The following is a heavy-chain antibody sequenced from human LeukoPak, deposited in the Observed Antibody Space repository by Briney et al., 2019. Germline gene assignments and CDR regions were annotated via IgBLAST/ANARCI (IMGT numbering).Heavy chain of an antibody. J-gene: IGHJ4*02. CDR3: ARESYSSGWYKDY. CDR2: IYSSGST. Sequence: SETLSLTCTVSGGSISSYYWSWLRQPAGKGLEWIGRIYSSGSTNYNPSLKSRVTMSVDTSKNQFSLNLSSLTAADTVFYYCARESYSSGWYKDYWGQGILVTVPS. CDR1: GGSISSYY. V-gene: IGHV4-4*07. D-gene: IGHD6-19*01.